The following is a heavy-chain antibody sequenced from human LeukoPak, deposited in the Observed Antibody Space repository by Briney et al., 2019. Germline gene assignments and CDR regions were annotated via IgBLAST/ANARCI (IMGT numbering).Heavy chain of an antibody. CDR2: IYHSGST. J-gene: IGHJ4*02. D-gene: IGHD2-8*01. Sequence: SETLSLTGAVSGDSSSSINWWSWVRQPPGKGLEWIGEIYHSGSTNYNPSLKSRVTRSVDKSKNQFSLKLSSVPAADTAVYYCARVYASQDWGQGTLVTVSS. V-gene: IGHV4-4*02. CDR1: GDSSSSINW. CDR3: ARVYASQD.